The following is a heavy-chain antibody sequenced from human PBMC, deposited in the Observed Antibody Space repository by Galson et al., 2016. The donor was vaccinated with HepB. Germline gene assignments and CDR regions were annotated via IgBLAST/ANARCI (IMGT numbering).Heavy chain of an antibody. CDR2: TWYNGSHK. CDR1: GFTFNSYG. D-gene: IGHD2-2*01. J-gene: IGHJ6*02. V-gene: IGHV3-33*01. Sequence: SLRLSCAASGFTFNSYGVHWVRQAPGKGLEWVAVTWYNGSHKYYADSVKGRFTISRDSSENTLYLQMNSLRVEDTAVYYCRAGDVVVQGALYTLDVWGQGTTVTVSS. CDR3: RAGDVVVQGALYTLDV.